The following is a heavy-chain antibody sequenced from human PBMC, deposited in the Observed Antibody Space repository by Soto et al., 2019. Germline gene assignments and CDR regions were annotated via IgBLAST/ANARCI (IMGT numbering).Heavy chain of an antibody. D-gene: IGHD3-3*01. J-gene: IGHJ4*02. CDR3: ARGNSADFWSGYYPIPLDY. CDR2: IWYHGSNK. V-gene: IGHV3-33*01. Sequence: GWSLRLSCAAPGFSFSSYGMHWVRQAPGKGLEWVAGIWYHGSNKYYADSVKGRFTISRDNSNNTLYLQMNSLRAEDTAVYYCARGNSADFWSGYYPIPLDYWGRGTLVTGSS. CDR1: GFSFSSYG.